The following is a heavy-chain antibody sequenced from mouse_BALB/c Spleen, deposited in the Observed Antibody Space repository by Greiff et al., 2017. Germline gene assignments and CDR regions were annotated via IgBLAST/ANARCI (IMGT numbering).Heavy chain of an antibody. CDR1: GYTFTDYE. D-gene: IGHD1-1*01. Sequence: QVQLQQSGAELVRPGASVTLSCKASGYTFTDYEMHWVKQTPVHGLEWIGAIDPETGGTAYNQKFKGKATLTADKSSSTAYMELRSLTSEDSAVYYCTRGKFITTVVHYFDYWGQGTTLTVSS. J-gene: IGHJ2*01. V-gene: IGHV1-15*01. CDR2: IDPETGGT. CDR3: TRGKFITTVVHYFDY.